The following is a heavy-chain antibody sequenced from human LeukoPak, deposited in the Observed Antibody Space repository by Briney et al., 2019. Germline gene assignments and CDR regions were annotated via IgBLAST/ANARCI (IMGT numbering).Heavy chain of an antibody. V-gene: IGHV4-30-2*01. CDR1: GGSISSGDYY. CDR2: IYRSGST. D-gene: IGHD3-10*01. J-gene: IGHJ4*02. CDR3: AGNSASSYGNQPS. Sequence: PSETLSLTCTVSGGSISSGDYYWSWIRQPPGKGLEWIGYIYRSGSTYYNPSLKSRVTISVDRSNNQFSLRLSSVTAADTAVYYCAGNSASSYGNQPSWGQGTLVTVSS.